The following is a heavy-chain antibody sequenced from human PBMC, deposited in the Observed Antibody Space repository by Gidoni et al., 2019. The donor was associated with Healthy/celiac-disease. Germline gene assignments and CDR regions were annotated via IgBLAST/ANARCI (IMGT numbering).Heavy chain of an antibody. V-gene: IGHV1-18*01. D-gene: IGHD3-22*01. CDR1: GYTFTSYG. J-gene: IGHJ6*02. Sequence: QVQLVQSGAEVKKPGASVKVSCKASGYTFTSYGISWVRQAPGQGLEWMGWISAYNGNTNYAQTLQGRVTMTTDTSTSTAYMELRSLRSDDTAVYYCARDGGDSSGYYRDYYYYYGMDVWGQGTTVTVSS. CDR3: ARDGGDSSGYYRDYYYYYGMDV. CDR2: ISAYNGNT.